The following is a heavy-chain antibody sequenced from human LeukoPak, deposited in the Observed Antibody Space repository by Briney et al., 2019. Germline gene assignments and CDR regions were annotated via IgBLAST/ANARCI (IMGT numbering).Heavy chain of an antibody. CDR2: IKQDGSEK. V-gene: IGHV3-7*01. Sequence: GGSLRLSCAASGFTVSSNYMSWVRQAPGKGLEWVANIKQDGSEKYYVDSVKGRFTISRDNAKNSLYLQMNSLRAEDTAVYYCGSSSWYYFDYWGQGTLVTVSS. CDR1: GFTVSSNY. J-gene: IGHJ4*02. D-gene: IGHD6-13*01. CDR3: GSSSWYYFDY.